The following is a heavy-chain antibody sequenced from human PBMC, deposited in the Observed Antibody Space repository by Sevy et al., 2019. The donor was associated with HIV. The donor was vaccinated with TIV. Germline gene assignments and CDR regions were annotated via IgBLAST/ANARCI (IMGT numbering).Heavy chain of an antibody. Sequence: SETLSLTCTVSGDSISGYYWSWIRQPPGKGLEWIGYIYYSGSTNYNSSLTSRFAISVDTPKNQFSLKLRSVTAADTAVYYCARAIQDYYYALDVWGQGTTVTVSS. V-gene: IGHV4-59*01. J-gene: IGHJ6*02. CDR1: GDSISGYY. CDR2: IYYSGST. CDR3: ARAIQDYYYALDV.